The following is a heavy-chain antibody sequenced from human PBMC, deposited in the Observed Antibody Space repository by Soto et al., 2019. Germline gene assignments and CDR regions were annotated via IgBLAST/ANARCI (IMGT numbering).Heavy chain of an antibody. Sequence: PSETLSLTCAVYGGSFSGYYWSWIRQPPGKGLEWIGEINHSGSTNYNPSLKSRVTISVDTSKNQFSLKLSSVTAADTAVYYCARRTGRWSGPQGTFDYWGQGTLVTVSS. J-gene: IGHJ4*02. CDR3: ARRTGRWSGPQGTFDY. CDR1: GGSFSGYY. V-gene: IGHV4-34*01. CDR2: INHSGST. D-gene: IGHD3-3*01.